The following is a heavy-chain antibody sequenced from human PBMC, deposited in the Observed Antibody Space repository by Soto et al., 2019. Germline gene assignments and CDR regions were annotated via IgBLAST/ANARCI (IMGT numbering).Heavy chain of an antibody. J-gene: IGHJ6*03. V-gene: IGHV3-33*01. CDR2: IWYDGSNK. CDR3: ARKAVVPAASTYYTDV. Sequence: GGSLRLSCAASGFTCSSYGMHWVRQAPGKGLEWVAVIWYDGSNKYYADSVEGRFTISRDNSKNTLYLQMDSLRAEDTAVYYCARKAVVPAASTYYTDVWGKGTTVTVSS. D-gene: IGHD2-2*01. CDR1: GFTCSSYG.